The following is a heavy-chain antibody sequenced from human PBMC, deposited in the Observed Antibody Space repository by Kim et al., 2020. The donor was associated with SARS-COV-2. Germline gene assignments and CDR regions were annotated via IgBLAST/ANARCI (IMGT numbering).Heavy chain of an antibody. Sequence: VKGRFTISRDNAKNSLYLQMNSMRDEDTAVYYCARVYYDSSGYYLGAFDIGGQGTMVTVSS. D-gene: IGHD3-22*01. J-gene: IGHJ3*02. CDR3: ARVYYDSSGYYLGAFDI. V-gene: IGHV3-7*04.